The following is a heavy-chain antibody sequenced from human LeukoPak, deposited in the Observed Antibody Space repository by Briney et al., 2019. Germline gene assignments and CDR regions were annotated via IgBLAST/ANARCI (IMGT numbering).Heavy chain of an antibody. CDR3: ARDRRYNLNYVLGY. D-gene: IGHD1-7*01. V-gene: IGHV1-46*01. J-gene: IGHJ4*02. CDR2: FNPDGGST. CDR1: GYTFTSYY. Sequence: ASVKVSCKASGYTFTSYYIHWVRQAPGQGLEWMGIFNPDGGSTTYAQKFQGRVTMTRDMSTSTVYMELSSLKSDDTAVYYCARDRRYNLNYVLGYWGQGTLVTVSS.